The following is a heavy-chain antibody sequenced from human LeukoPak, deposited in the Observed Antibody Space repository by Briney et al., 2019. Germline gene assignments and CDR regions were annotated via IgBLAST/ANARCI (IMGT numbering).Heavy chain of an antibody. CDR1: GGSISSYY. D-gene: IGHD6-13*01. CDR2: IYYSGST. J-gene: IGHJ4*02. Sequence: PSETMSLTCTVSGGSISSYYWSWIRQPPGKGLEWIGYIYYSGSTNYNPSLKSRVTISVDTSKNQFSLKLSSVTAADTAVYYCARASQQGLLDYWGQGTLVTVSS. V-gene: IGHV4-59*01. CDR3: ARASQQGLLDY.